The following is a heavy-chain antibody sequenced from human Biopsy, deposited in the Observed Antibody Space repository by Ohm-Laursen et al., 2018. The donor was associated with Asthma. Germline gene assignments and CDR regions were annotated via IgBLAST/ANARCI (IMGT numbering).Heavy chain of an antibody. Sequence: SETLSLTCTVSGGSISSNFYYWGWIRQPPGKGLEWIGNIYKSGQVYYNLSLKSRVTISVDTSKNQFSLKLRSVTAADAAVYYCARGISRVTGLFDHFDSWGQGTLVTVSA. CDR1: GGSISSNFYY. D-gene: IGHD2-21*02. CDR3: ARGISRVTGLFDHFDS. J-gene: IGHJ4*02. V-gene: IGHV4-39*07. CDR2: IYKSGQV.